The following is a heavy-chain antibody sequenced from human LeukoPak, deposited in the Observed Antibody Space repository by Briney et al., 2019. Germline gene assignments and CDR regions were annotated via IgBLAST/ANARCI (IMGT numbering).Heavy chain of an antibody. Sequence: PGGSLRLSCAASGFTFSSYAMSWVRQAPGKGLEWVSAISGSGGSTYYADSVKGRFTISGDNSKNTLYLQMNSLRAEDTAVYYCAKDPCGGGSCYSGYFQHWGQGTLVTVSS. J-gene: IGHJ1*01. CDR1: GFTFSSYA. CDR2: ISGSGGST. D-gene: IGHD2-15*01. CDR3: AKDPCGGGSCYSGYFQH. V-gene: IGHV3-23*01.